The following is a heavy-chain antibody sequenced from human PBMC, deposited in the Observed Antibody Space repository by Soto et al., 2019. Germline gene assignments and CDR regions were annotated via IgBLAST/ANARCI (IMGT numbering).Heavy chain of an antibody. J-gene: IGHJ2*01. CDR3: TKNHHRGGYFDL. CDR2: ISGSGGST. D-gene: IGHD4-17*01. CDR1: GFTFSSYA. V-gene: IGHV3-23*01. Sequence: EVQLLESGGGLVQPGGSLRLSCAASGFTFSSYAMSWVRQAPGKGLEWVSAISGSGGSTYYADSVKGRFTISRDNSKNTLYRQMNSLRAEDTAVYYCTKNHHRGGYFDLWGRGTLVTVSS.